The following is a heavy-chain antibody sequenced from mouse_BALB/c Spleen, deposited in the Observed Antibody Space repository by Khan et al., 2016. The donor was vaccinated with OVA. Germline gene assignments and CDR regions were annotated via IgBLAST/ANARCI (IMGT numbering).Heavy chain of an antibody. CDR3: ARTARIKY. Sequence: EVQLVESGPGLVKPSQSLSLIWTVTGYSITSGYGWNWIRQFPGNKLEWMGYISYSGSTNYNPSLKSRISITRDTSKNQFFLQLNSVTTEDTATYYCARTARIKYWGQGTTLTVSS. D-gene: IGHD1-2*01. CDR1: GYSITSGYG. V-gene: IGHV3-2*02. J-gene: IGHJ2*01. CDR2: ISYSGST.